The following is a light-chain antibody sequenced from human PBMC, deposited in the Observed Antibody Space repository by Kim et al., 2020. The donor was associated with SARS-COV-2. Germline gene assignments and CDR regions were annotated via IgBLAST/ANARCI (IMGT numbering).Light chain of an antibody. V-gene: IGKV3-15*01. CDR1: QSVSSN. CDR3: QLYNSWPLIS. Sequence: EIVMTQSPATLSVSPGERATLSCRASQSVSSNLAWYQQKPGQAPRLLIYDASTRATGISARFSGSGSGTDFTLTISSLQSEDFAVYYCQLYNSWPLISVGQGSRLEIK. CDR2: DAS. J-gene: IGKJ5*01.